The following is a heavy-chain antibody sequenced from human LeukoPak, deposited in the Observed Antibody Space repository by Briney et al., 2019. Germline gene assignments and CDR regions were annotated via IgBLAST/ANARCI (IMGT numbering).Heavy chain of an antibody. J-gene: IGHJ4*02. CDR3: ARDIFATSIAAPYY. CDR2: IFYSGRT. D-gene: IGHD6-13*01. CDR1: GFTVSSNY. Sequence: GSLRLSCSASGFTVSSNYMSWIRQPPGKGLEWIGSIFYSGRTYYDPSLKSRVTMSVDTSKNQFSLRLSSVNAADTAVYYCARDIFATSIAAPYYWGQGTLVTVSS. V-gene: IGHV4-39*07.